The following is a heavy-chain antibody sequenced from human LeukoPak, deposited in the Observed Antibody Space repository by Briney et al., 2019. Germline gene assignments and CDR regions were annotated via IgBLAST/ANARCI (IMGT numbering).Heavy chain of an antibody. V-gene: IGHV4-59*01. CDR2: IYYSGST. CDR1: GGSISSDY. J-gene: IGHJ4*02. D-gene: IGHD3-9*01. CDR3: ARAVGDLGNILTGYPYHFDY. Sequence: SETLSLTCTVSGGSISSDYWSWIRQPPGKGLECIGYIYYSGSTNYNPSLKSRVTISVDTSKNQFSLKLSSVTAADTAVYYCARAVGDLGNILTGYPYHFDYWGQGTLVTVSS.